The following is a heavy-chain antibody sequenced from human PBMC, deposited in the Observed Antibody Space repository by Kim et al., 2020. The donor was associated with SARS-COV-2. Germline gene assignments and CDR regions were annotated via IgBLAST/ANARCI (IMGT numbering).Heavy chain of an antibody. V-gene: IGHV3-33*06. Sequence: GGSLRLSCAASGFTFSSYGMHWVRQAPGKGLEWVAVIWYDGSNKYYADSVKGRFTISRDNSKNTLYLQMNSLRAEDTAVYYCAKEVLPTMRGWFDPWGQGTLVTVSS. CDR2: IWYDGSNK. CDR1: GFTFSSYG. D-gene: IGHD2-15*01. CDR3: AKEVLPTMRGWFDP. J-gene: IGHJ5*02.